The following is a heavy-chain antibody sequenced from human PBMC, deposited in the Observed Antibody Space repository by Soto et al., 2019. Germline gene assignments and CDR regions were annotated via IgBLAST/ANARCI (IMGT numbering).Heavy chain of an antibody. CDR3: AKDKGIGSRYYPLDY. CDR1: GFTFSSYG. CDR2: ISYDGSNK. J-gene: IGHJ4*02. Sequence: GGSLRLSCAASGFTFSSYGMHWVRQAPGKGLEWVAVISYDGSNKYYADSVKGRFTISRDNSKNTLYLQMNSLRAEDTAVYYCAKDKGIGSRYYPLDYWGQGTLVTVSS. D-gene: IGHD3-9*01. V-gene: IGHV3-30*18.